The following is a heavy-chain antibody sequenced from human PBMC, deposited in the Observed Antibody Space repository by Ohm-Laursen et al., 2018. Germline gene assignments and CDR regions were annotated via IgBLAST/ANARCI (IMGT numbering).Heavy chain of an antibody. V-gene: IGHV3-9*01. J-gene: IGHJ6*02. D-gene: IGHD1-7*01. CDR2: ISWNSGSI. CDR3: AKAGSGTMEGYHYGMDV. Sequence: SLRLSCSASGFTFDDYAMHWVRQAPGKGLEWASGISWNSGSIGYADSVKGRFTISRDNAKNSLYLQMNSLRAEDTALYYCAKAGSGTMEGYHYGMDVWGQGTTVTVSS. CDR1: GFTFDDYA.